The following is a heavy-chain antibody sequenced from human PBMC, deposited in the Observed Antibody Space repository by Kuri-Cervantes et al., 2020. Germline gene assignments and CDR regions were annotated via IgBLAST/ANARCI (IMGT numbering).Heavy chain of an antibody. D-gene: IGHD6-19*01. Sequence: ASVKVSCKASGYTFTSYGISWVRQAPGQGLGWMGWISAYNGNTNYAQKLQGRVTMTTDTSTSTAYMELRSLRSDDTAVYYCARDPYSSGWSPGAFDIWGQGTMVTVSS. CDR1: GYTFTSYG. CDR3: ARDPYSSGWSPGAFDI. J-gene: IGHJ3*02. CDR2: ISAYNGNT. V-gene: IGHV1-18*01.